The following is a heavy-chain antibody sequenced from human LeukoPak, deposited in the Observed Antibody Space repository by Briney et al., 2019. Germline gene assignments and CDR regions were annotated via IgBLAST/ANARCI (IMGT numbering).Heavy chain of an antibody. Sequence: SGGTVRLSCAASGFNKKSYDMHWVRQATGKGLEWGSAMGTAGDTYYPGSVKGRFTISRENAKNSLYLPMNSPSAGDTAVYYCARAPRVYYIPNYGMDVWGQGTTVTVSS. D-gene: IGHD3-10*02. V-gene: IGHV3-13*04. CDR1: GFNKKSYD. CDR2: MGTAGDT. J-gene: IGHJ6*02. CDR3: ARAPRVYYIPNYGMDV.